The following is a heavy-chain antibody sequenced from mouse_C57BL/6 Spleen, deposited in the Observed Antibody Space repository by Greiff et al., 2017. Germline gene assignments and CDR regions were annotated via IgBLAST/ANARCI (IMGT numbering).Heavy chain of an antibody. V-gene: IGHV1-22*01. J-gene: IGHJ1*03. CDR2: INPNNGGT. CDR1: GYTFTDYN. D-gene: IGHD1-1*01. Sequence: VQLQQSGPELVKPGASVKMSCKASGYTFTDYNMHWVKQSHGKSLEWIGYINPNNGGTSYNQQVKGKATLTVNKSSRTAYMELRSLTSEDSAVYYYADSSSHWYFDVWGTGTTVTVSA. CDR3: ADSSSHWYFDV.